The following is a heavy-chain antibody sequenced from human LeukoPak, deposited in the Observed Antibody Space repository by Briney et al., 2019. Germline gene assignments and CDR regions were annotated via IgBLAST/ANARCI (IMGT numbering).Heavy chain of an antibody. J-gene: IGHJ4*02. CDR3: AREFRATDDYGDYGGSS. V-gene: IGHV3-21*01. Sequence: GGSLRLSCAASGFTFSSYSMNWVRQAPGKGLEWVSSISSSSSYIYYADPVKGRFTISRDNAKNSLYLQMNSPRGEDTAVYYCAREFRATDDYGDYGGSSWGQGTLVTVSS. CDR2: ISSSSSYI. CDR1: GFTFSSYS. D-gene: IGHD4-17*01.